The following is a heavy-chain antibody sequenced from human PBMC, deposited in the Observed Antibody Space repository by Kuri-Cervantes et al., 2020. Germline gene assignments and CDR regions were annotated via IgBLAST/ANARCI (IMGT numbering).Heavy chain of an antibody. J-gene: IGHJ4*02. CDR3: ARYHFWSAFHDY. CDR1: GGSISSFY. D-gene: IGHD3-3*01. V-gene: IGHV4-59*01. CDR2: IYYSGST. Sequence: GSLRLSCTVSGGSISSFYWNWIRQPPGKGLEWIGYIYYSGSTNYNPSLKSRVTISVDTSKNQSSLKPTSVTAADTAVYYCARYHFWSAFHDYWGQGTLVTVSS.